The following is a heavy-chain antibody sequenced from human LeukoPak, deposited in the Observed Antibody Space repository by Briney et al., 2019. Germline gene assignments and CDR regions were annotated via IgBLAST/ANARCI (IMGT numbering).Heavy chain of an antibody. CDR2: ISGSGGST. J-gene: IGHJ4*02. Sequence: GGSLRLSCAASGFTFSGYAMSWVRLAPGKGLEWVSAISGSGGSTYYADSVKGRFTISRDNSKNTLYLQMNSLRAEDTAVYYCAKQVAAAVIYYFDYWGQGTLVTVSS. D-gene: IGHD6-13*01. CDR1: GFTFSGYA. CDR3: AKQVAAAVIYYFDY. V-gene: IGHV3-23*01.